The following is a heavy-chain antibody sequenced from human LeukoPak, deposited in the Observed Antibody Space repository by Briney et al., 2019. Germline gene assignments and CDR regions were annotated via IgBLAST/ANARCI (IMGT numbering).Heavy chain of an antibody. CDR3: AKGAGYSSSLGWFEP. Sequence: GGSLRLSYAASGFTFSSYATSWVRQAPGKGLGWLSVISGSGGSTDYADSVKCRFTIARDNSKNTLYLQMNSLRAEDTAVYYCAKGAGYSSSLGWFEPWGQGTLVTVSS. CDR2: ISGSGGST. CDR1: GFTFSSYA. J-gene: IGHJ5*02. D-gene: IGHD6-13*01. V-gene: IGHV3-23*01.